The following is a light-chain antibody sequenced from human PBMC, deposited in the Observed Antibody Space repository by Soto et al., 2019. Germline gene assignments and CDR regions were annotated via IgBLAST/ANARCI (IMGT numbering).Light chain of an antibody. V-gene: IGLV2-23*02. J-gene: IGLJ1*01. CDR1: SNDVGSYNL. CDR3: CSYAGSSTLYV. CDR2: EVS. Sequence: QSVLTQPASVSGSPGQSITISCTGTSNDVGSYNLVSWYQQHPGKAPKLMIYEVSKRSSGVSNRFSGSKSGNTASLTISGLQAEDEADYYCCSYAGSSTLYVFGTGTKVTVL.